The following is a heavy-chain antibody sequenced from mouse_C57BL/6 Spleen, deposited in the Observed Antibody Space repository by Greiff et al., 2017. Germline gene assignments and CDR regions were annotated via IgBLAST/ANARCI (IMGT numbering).Heavy chain of an antibody. CDR1: GYTFTDYN. CDR2: INPNNGGT. Sequence: VQLQQSGPELVKPGASVKIPCKASGYTFTDYNMDWVKQSHGKSLEWIGDINPNNGGTIYNQKFKGKATLTVDKSSSTAYMELRSLTSDDTAVYYCARRGGYSNYEGWYFDVWGTGTTVTVSS. CDR3: ARRGGYSNYEGWYFDV. V-gene: IGHV1-18*01. J-gene: IGHJ1*03. D-gene: IGHD2-5*01.